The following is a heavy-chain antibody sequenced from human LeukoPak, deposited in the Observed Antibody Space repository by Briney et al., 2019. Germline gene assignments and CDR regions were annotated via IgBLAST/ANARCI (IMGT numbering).Heavy chain of an antibody. CDR2: MYYSGST. D-gene: IGHD2-2*01. J-gene: IGHJ6*02. Sequence: SETLSLTCTVSGDSISSSNYFWGWIRPPPGKGLEWIGSMYYSGSTYYNPSLKSRVTISVDTSKNQFSLKLSSVTAADTAMYYCARHIFCSTSCYLYYYYGMDVWGQGTTVTVSS. CDR3: ARHIFCSTSCYLYYYYGMDV. CDR1: GDSISSSNYF. V-gene: IGHV4-39*01.